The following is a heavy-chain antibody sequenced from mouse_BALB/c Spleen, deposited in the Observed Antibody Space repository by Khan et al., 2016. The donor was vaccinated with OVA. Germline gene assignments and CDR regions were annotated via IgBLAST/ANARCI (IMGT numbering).Heavy chain of an antibody. V-gene: IGHV5-6*01. Sequence: EVELVESGGDLVKPGGSLKLSCAASGFTFSTYGMSWVRQTPDKRLEWVAAISSGGSYTYYPDSVKGRFTIHRDNAKNNLYLQMSSLKSEDTAMYYCTRLDYCYNSEGFAYWGQGTLVTVSA. D-gene: IGHD1-1*01. J-gene: IGHJ3*01. CDR3: TRLDYCYNSEGFAY. CDR1: GFTFSTYG. CDR2: ISSGGSYT.